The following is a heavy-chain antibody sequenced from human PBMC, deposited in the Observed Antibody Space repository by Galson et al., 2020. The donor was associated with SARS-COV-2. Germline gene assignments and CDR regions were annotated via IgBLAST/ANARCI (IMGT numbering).Heavy chain of an antibody. J-gene: IGHJ3*02. CDR3: ARDGNYYDSSGYLANRNNAFDI. CDR2: IKQDGSEK. Sequence: GESLKISCAASGFTFSSYWMSWVRQAPGKGLEWVANIKQDGSEKYYVDSVKGRFTISRDNAKNSLYLQMNSLRAEDPAVYYCARDGNYYDSSGYLANRNNAFDIWGQGTMVTVSS. D-gene: IGHD3-22*01. V-gene: IGHV3-7*01. CDR1: GFTFSSYW.